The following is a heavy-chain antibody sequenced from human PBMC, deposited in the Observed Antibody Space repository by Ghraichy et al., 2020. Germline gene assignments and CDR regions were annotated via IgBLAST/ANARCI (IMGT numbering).Heavy chain of an antibody. CDR3: AKHGVPEFYGSGSYYNPFGY. CDR1: GGSISRSTYF. V-gene: IGHV4-39*01. CDR2: IYYSGSA. J-gene: IGHJ4*02. Sequence: SETLSLTCSVSGGSISRSTYFWGWIRQPPGKGLEWIGSIYYSGSAYYNPSLKSRVTISVDTSNNQFSLKLSSVTAADTAVYYCAKHGVPEFYGSGSYYNPFGYWGQGTLVTVSS. D-gene: IGHD3-10*01.